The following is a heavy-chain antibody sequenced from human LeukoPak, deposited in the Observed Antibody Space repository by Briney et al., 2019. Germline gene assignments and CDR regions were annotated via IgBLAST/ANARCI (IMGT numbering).Heavy chain of an antibody. CDR2: IYHSGST. V-gene: IGHV4-38-2*02. CDR1: GYFISSGYY. D-gene: IGHD2-15*01. Sequence: SETLSLTCSVSGYFISSGYYWGWIRQPPGKGLEWIGSIYHSGSTYYNPSLKSRVTISVDTSKNQFSLKLSSVTAADTAVYYCARDYLRGGNFDYWGQGTLVTVSS. CDR3: ARDYLRGGNFDY. J-gene: IGHJ4*02.